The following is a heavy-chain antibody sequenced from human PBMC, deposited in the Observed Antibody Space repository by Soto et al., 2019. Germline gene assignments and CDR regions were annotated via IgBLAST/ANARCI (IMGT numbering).Heavy chain of an antibody. J-gene: IGHJ4*02. D-gene: IGHD1-26*01. CDR1: GFTFSIFA. V-gene: IGHV3-21*01. Sequence: GGSLRLSCAASGFTFSIFAMSWVRQSPGKGLEWVSTISGSGGSTYYADSVKGRFTISRDNAKNSLYLQMNSLRADDTAIYYCTRVLLGGYYGSDFDFWGQGTQVTVSS. CDR2: ISGSGGST. CDR3: TRVLLGGYYGSDFDF.